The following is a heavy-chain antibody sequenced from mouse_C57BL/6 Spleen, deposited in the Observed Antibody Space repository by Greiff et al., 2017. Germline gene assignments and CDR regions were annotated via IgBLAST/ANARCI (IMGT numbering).Heavy chain of an antibody. Sequence: QVQLQQSGPGLVQPSQSLSITCKVSGFSLTSYGVHWVRQSPGKGLEWLGVIWSGGSTDYNAAFISRLSISKDNSKSQVFFKMNSLQADDTAIYYCARTGTGFDYWGQGTTLTVSS. D-gene: IGHD4-1*01. CDR2: IWSGGST. CDR3: ARTGTGFDY. CDR1: GFSLTSYG. V-gene: IGHV2-2*01. J-gene: IGHJ2*01.